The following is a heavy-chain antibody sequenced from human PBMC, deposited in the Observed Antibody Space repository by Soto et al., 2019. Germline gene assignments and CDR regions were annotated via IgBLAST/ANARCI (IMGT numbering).Heavy chain of an antibody. CDR3: ARDLYSSSFFWFDA. J-gene: IGHJ5*02. V-gene: IGHV1-3*01. Sequence: QVHLVQSGAEVKKPGASVKVSCKASGYNFTQYTIHWVRQAPGQRLEWMGWITAGDGKTQYSKKFQTRVTIRSDVSANTVYLELNSLRSEDKAVYYFARDLYSSSFFWFDAWGRGTLVIVSS. CDR1: GYNFTQYT. D-gene: IGHD2-2*01. CDR2: ITAGDGKT.